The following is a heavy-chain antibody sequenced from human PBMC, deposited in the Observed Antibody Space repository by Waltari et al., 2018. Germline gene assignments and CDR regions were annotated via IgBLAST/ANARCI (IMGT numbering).Heavy chain of an antibody. D-gene: IGHD2-21*01. CDR1: GYTFIDYD. V-gene: IGHV1-8*01. CDR2: MKPESGTT. Sequence: QVQLVQSGAEVKKPGASVRVSCKTSGYTFIDYDIIWVRQAPGQGLEWMGWMKPESGTTGSAQKFQGRVTMTRNKSARTAYMQLSSLGSEDTAVYYCARQKNSLDYWGQGTLVTVSS. CDR3: ARQKNSLDY. J-gene: IGHJ4*02.